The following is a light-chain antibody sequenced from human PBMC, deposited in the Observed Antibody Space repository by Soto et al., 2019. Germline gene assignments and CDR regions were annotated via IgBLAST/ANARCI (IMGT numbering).Light chain of an antibody. J-gene: IGLJ3*02. CDR1: SSDVGNYNL. CDR3: CSYAGSPWV. Sequence: QSVLTQPASVSGSPGQSITISCTGTSSDVGNYNLVSWYQQHPGKAPKLMIHEGSKRPSGVSNRFSGSKSGNTASLTISGLQAEDEADYYCCSYAGSPWVFGGGTQLTVL. CDR2: EGS. V-gene: IGLV2-23*01.